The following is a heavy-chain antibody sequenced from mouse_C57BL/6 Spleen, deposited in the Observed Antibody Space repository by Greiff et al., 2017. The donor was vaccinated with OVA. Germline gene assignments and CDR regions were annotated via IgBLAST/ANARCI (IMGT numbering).Heavy chain of an antibody. Sequence: QVQLQQPGAELVKPGASVKLSCKASGYTFTSYWMHWVKQRPGQGLEWIGMIHPNSGSTNYNEKFKSKATLTVDKSSSTAYMQLSSLTSEDSAVYYCARGDIRDYYGSSLLFDYWGQGTTLTVSS. V-gene: IGHV1-64*01. CDR3: ARGDIRDYYGSSLLFDY. D-gene: IGHD1-1*01. J-gene: IGHJ2*01. CDR1: GYTFTSYW. CDR2: IHPNSGST.